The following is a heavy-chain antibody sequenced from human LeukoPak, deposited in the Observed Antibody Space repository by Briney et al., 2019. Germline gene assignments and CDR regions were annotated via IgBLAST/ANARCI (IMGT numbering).Heavy chain of an antibody. Sequence: EASVKVSCKVSGYTLTELSMHWVRQAPGKGPEWMGGFDPEDGETIYAQKFQGRVTMTEDTSTDTAYMELSSLGSQETAVYNCATHDFDYWGQGTLVTVSS. CDR1: GYTLTELS. V-gene: IGHV1-24*01. CDR3: ATHDFDY. CDR2: FDPEDGET. J-gene: IGHJ4*02.